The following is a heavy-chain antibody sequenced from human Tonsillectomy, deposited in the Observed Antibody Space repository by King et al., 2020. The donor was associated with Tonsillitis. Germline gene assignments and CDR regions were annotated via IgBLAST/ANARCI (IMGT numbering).Heavy chain of an antibody. J-gene: IGHJ2*01. Sequence: QLVQSGAEVKKPGASVRVSCKVSGYTLTELSMHWVRQAPGKGLEWMGGFDPDDGETIYAQRFQGRVTLTEDTSTDTAFLELSSLRSEDTAVYYCATSLSRTWFWYFDLWGRGTLVTVSS. CDR1: GYTLTELS. V-gene: IGHV1-24*01. CDR3: ATSLSRTWFWYFDL. D-gene: IGHD6-13*01. CDR2: FDPDDGET.